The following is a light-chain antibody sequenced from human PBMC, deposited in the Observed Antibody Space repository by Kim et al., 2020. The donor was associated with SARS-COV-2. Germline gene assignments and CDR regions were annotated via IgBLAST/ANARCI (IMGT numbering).Light chain of an antibody. CDR3: QQRRYWPVT. V-gene: IGKV3-11*01. CDR1: QGVGSQ. Sequence: SSPGERATLTCRASQGVGSQLAWYRQKPGQAPRLVIYDASVRATGIAARFSGSGSGTDFTLTISSLEPEDFAVYFCQQRRYWPVTFGQGTKVDIK. J-gene: IGKJ1*01. CDR2: DAS.